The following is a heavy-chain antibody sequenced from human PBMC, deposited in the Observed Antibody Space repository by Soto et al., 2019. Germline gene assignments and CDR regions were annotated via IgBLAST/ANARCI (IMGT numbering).Heavy chain of an antibody. CDR3: AREGCSSTSCYEPYYYYGMDV. CDR2: IYYSGST. Sequence: SETLSLTCTVSGGCISSYYWSWIRQPPGKGLEWIGYIYYSGSTNYNPSLKSRVTISVDTSKNQLSLKLSSVTAADTAVYYCAREGCSSTSCYEPYYYYGMDVWGQGTTVTVSS. CDR1: GGCISSYY. D-gene: IGHD2-2*01. J-gene: IGHJ6*02. V-gene: IGHV4-59*01.